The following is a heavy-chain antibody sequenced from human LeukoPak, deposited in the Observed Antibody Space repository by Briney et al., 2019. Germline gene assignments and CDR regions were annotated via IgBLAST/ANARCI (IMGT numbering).Heavy chain of an antibody. V-gene: IGHV4-59*11. J-gene: IGHJ4*02. CDR1: GGSLSTHH. CDR3: ARGYDSSAYYPFNY. D-gene: IGHD3-22*01. Sequence: SETLSLTCVVSGGSLSTHHWSWIRQSPGRGLEWIGYISDSGSTNYNPSLRSRVTISVDTSKNQFSLMLSSVTAADTAVYYCARGYDSSAYYPFNYWGQGTLVTVSS. CDR2: ISDSGST.